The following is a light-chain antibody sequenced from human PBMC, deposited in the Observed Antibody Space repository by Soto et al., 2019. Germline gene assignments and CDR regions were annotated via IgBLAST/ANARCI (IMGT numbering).Light chain of an antibody. J-gene: IGKJ1*01. CDR1: QSVSSSY. V-gene: IGKV3-20*01. CDR3: QQYGSSPWT. CDR2: GAS. Sequence: EIVLTQSPGTLSLSPGERATLSCRASQSVSSSYLAWYQQKAGQAPRLLIYGASHRTTGIPDRFSGSGSGTDFTLTISSLEPGDFAVYYCQQYGSSPWTFGQGTKVEI.